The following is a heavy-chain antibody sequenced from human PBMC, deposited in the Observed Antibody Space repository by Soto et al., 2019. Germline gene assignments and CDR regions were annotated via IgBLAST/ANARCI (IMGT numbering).Heavy chain of an antibody. J-gene: IGHJ4*02. CDR3: ARDGDTAMVLYYFDC. V-gene: IGHV3-30-3*01. Sequence: GGSLRLSCAASGFTVSSYAMHWVRQAPGKGLEWVAGISYDGSNKYYADSVKGRFTISRDNSKNTLYLQMNSLRAEDTAVYYCARDGDTAMVLYYFDCWGQGTLVTVSS. CDR2: ISYDGSNK. CDR1: GFTVSSYA. D-gene: IGHD5-18*01.